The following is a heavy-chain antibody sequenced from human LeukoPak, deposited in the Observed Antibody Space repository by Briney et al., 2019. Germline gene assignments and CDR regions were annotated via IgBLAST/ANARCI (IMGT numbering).Heavy chain of an antibody. CDR1: GFTFSSYA. CDR3: ARVQPYYYDSSGYLRGAFDI. D-gene: IGHD3-22*01. J-gene: IGHJ3*02. Sequence: GGSLRLSCAASGFTFSSYAMHWVRQAPGKGLEGVAVISYDGSNKYYADSVKGRFTISRDNSKNTLYLQMNSQRAEDTAVYYCARVQPYYYDSSGYLRGAFDIWGQGTMVTVSS. V-gene: IGHV3-30-3*01. CDR2: ISYDGSNK.